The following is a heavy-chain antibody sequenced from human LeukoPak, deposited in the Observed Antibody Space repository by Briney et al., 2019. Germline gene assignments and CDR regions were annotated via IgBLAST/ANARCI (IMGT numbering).Heavy chain of an antibody. CDR2: IIPIFGTA. CDR1: GGTFSSYA. CDR3: VYSSGYSRPGNAFDI. V-gene: IGHV1-69*05. Sequence: AASVKVSCKASGGTFSSYAISWVRQAPGQGLEWMGGIIPIFGTANYAQKFQGRVTITTDESTSTAYMELSSLRSEDTAVYYCVYSSGYSRPGNAFDIWGQGTMVTVSS. J-gene: IGHJ3*02. D-gene: IGHD3-22*01.